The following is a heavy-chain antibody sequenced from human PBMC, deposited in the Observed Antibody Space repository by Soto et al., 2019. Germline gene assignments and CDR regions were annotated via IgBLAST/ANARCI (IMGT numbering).Heavy chain of an antibody. D-gene: IGHD3-3*01. Sequence: GESLKISCKGSGYSFTSYWIGWVRQMPGKGLEWMGIIYPGDSDTRYSPSFQGQVTISADKSISTAYLQWSSLKASDTAMYYCARTKKLRFLEWLSSIDPWGQGTLVTVSS. CDR1: GYSFTSYW. CDR3: ARTKKLRFLEWLSSIDP. V-gene: IGHV5-51*01. CDR2: IYPGDSDT. J-gene: IGHJ5*02.